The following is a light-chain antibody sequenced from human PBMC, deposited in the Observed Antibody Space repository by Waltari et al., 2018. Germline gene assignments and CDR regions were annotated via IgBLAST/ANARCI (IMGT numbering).Light chain of an antibody. V-gene: IGLV2-11*01. CDR3: CSYAGSYTSAV. CDR1: SRALGDYDY. CDR2: DFR. Sequence: QSALTQPRSVSGSPGQSVTIPCTETSRALGDYDYVSWYQSHPGKAPKPIIYDFRHPPSGVPDRFSGSKSGKTASLTISGLQAEDEGVYYCCSYAGSYTSAVFGGGTKLTVL. J-gene: IGLJ2*01.